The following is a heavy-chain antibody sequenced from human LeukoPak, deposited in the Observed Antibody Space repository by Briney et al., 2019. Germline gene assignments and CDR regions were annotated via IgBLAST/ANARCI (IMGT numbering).Heavy chain of an antibody. J-gene: IGHJ4*02. V-gene: IGHV3-53*01. D-gene: IGHD3/OR15-3a*01. CDR3: ARGTLDN. CDR1: GFSVSTSY. Sequence: PGGSLRLSCAASGFSVSTSYINWVRQAPGKGLEWVSVIYSDGSTKYADSVKARFTISRDNSKNTVYLQMKSPRVEDTAVYYCARGTLDNWGQGTLVTVSS. CDR2: IYSDGST.